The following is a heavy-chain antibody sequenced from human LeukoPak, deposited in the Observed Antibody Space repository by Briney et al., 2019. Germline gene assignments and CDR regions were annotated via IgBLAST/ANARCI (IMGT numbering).Heavy chain of an antibody. CDR3: ARDESRDKAMVTVYYYYGMDV. V-gene: IGHV3-33*01. CDR1: GFTFSSYG. CDR2: IWYDGSNK. Sequence: PGRSLRLSCAASGFTFSSYGMHWVRQAPGKGLEWVAVIWYDGSNKYYADSVKGRFTISRDNSKNTLYLQMNSLRAEDTAVYYCARDESRDKAMVTVYYYYGMDVWGQGTTVTVSS. D-gene: IGHD5-18*01. J-gene: IGHJ6*02.